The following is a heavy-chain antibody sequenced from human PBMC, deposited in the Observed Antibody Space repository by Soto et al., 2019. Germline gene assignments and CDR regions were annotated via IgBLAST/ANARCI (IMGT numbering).Heavy chain of an antibody. CDR2: IIPIFGTA. J-gene: IGHJ4*02. Sequence: SVKVSCKASGYTFSTYTITCVRQAPGQGLEWMGGIIPIFGTANYAQKFQGRVTITADESTSTAYMELGSLRSEDTAVYYCARASGLGYYAYYFDYWGQGTLVTVSS. CDR1: GYTFSTYT. CDR3: ARASGLGYYAYYFDY. D-gene: IGHD3-22*01. V-gene: IGHV1-69*13.